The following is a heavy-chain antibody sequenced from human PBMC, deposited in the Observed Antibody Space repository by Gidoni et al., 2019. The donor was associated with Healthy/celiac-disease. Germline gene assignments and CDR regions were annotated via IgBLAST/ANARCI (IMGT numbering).Heavy chain of an antibody. CDR2: INHSGST. D-gene: IGHD3-10*01. CDR1: GGSFSGYY. CDR3: ARGRYYGSGSYYNPTKGVYFDY. V-gene: IGHV4-34*01. Sequence: QVQLQQWGAGLLKPSETLSLTCAVYGGSFSGYYWSWIRQPPGKGLEWIGEINHSGSTNYNPSLKSRVTISVDTSKNQFSLKLSSVTAADTAVYCCARGRYYGSGSYYNPTKGVYFDYWGQGTLVTVSS. J-gene: IGHJ4*02.